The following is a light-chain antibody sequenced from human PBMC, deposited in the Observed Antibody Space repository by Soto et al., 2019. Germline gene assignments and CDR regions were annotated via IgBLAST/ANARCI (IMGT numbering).Light chain of an antibody. CDR1: QSVSSN. J-gene: IGKJ1*01. Sequence: EIVMTQSPATLSVSPAERATLSCRASQSVSSNLAWDQQKPGQAPRLLIYAASTRATGIPARFRGSGSGTEFTLTISSLQSEDFAVYYCQQYNNWPVFGQGTKVDIK. V-gene: IGKV3-15*01. CDR2: AAS. CDR3: QQYNNWPV.